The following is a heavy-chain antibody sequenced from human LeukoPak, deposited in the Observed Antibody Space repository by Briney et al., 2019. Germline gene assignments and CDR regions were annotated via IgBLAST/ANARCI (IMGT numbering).Heavy chain of an antibody. Sequence: GGSLRLSCVASGFALGKYWMSWVRQAPGKGLEWVANIKLDGSEKNYVDSVKGRFTISRDNTKNSLYLQMNSLRAEDTAVFYCARDQYDTWSRRGNFDSWGQGALVIVSS. D-gene: IGHD3-3*01. V-gene: IGHV3-7*03. J-gene: IGHJ4*02. CDR1: GFALGKYW. CDR3: ARDQYDTWSRRGNFDS. CDR2: IKLDGSEK.